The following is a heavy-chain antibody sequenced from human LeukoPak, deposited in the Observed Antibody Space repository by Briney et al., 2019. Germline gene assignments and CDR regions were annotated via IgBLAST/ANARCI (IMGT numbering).Heavy chain of an antibody. CDR3: ARIGIAVDSYGMDV. CDR1: GYTFTGYY. D-gene: IGHD6-19*01. Sequence: GASVKVSCKASGYTFTGYYMHWVRQAPGQGLEWMGRINPNSGGTNYAQKFQGRVTMTRDTSISTAYMELSRLRSDDTAVYYCARIGIAVDSYGMDVWGQGTTVTVSS. CDR2: INPNSGGT. V-gene: IGHV1-2*06. J-gene: IGHJ6*02.